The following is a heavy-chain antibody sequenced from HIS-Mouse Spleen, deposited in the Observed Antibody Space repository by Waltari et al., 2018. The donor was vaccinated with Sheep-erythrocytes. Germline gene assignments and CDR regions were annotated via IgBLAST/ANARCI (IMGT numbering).Heavy chain of an antibody. CDR2: INPNSGGT. CDR1: GYTFTGYY. J-gene: IGHJ4*02. D-gene: IGHD1-26*01. CDR3: AGYSGSLDY. Sequence: QVQLVQSGAEVKKPGASVKASVKASGYTFTGYYMHWVRQAPGQGLEWMRWINPNSGGTNYAQKFHGSVTMTRDTSSSTAYMELSRLRSDDTAVYYCAGYSGSLDYWGQGTLVTVSS. V-gene: IGHV1-2*02.